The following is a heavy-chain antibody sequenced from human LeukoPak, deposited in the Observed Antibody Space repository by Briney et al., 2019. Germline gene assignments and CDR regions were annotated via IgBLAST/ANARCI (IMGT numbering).Heavy chain of an antibody. V-gene: IGHV3-15*07. Sequence: PGGSLRLSCAASGFTFSNAWMNWVRQAPGKGLEWFGRIKSKTDGGTTDYAAPVKGRFTISRDDSKNTLYLQMNSLKTEDTAVYYCTTDLWILGCYWGQGTLVTVSS. D-gene: IGHD5-18*01. CDR3: TTDLWILGCY. J-gene: IGHJ4*02. CDR2: IKSKTDGGTT. CDR1: GFTFSNAW.